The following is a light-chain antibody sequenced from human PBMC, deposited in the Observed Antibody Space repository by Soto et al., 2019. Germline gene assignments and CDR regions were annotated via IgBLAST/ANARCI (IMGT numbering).Light chain of an antibody. Sequence: QSVLTQPPSVPGAPGQRVTISCTGSSSNIGAGYDVHWYQQLPGTAPKLLIYVNNNRPSGIPDRFSGSKSGASASLAITGLQGEDEADYYCSSYTSSSTCVFGTGTKVTVL. CDR2: VNN. CDR3: SSYTSSSTCV. V-gene: IGLV1-40*01. J-gene: IGLJ1*01. CDR1: SSNIGAGYD.